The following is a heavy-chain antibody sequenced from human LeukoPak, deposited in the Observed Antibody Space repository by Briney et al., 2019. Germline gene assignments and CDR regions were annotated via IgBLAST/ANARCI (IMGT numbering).Heavy chain of an antibody. D-gene: IGHD6-13*01. J-gene: IGHJ4*02. CDR2: IYISGNT. V-gene: IGHV4-4*07. CDR3: ARGDSSSWYEVCFDY. Sequence: SETLSLTCTVSGGSVSSYYWSWIRQPAGKGLEWIGRIYISGNTNYNPSLKSRVTMSVDTSKNQFSLNLTSVTAADTAVYYCARGDSSSWYEVCFDYWGQGTLVTVSS. CDR1: GGSVSSYY.